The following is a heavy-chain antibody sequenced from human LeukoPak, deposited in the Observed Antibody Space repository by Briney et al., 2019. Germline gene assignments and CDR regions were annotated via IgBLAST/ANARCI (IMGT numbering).Heavy chain of an antibody. V-gene: IGHV3-23*01. D-gene: IGHD2-2*01. CDR1: GFTVSSNY. CDR3: AKDLGFQLPSYYFDY. Sequence: PGGSLRLSCAASGFTVSSNYMSWVRQAPGKGLEWVSAISGSGGSTYYADSVKGRFTISRDKSKNMVHLQMNSLRAEDTALYYCAKDLGFQLPSYYFDYWGQGTLVTVSS. CDR2: ISGSGGST. J-gene: IGHJ4*02.